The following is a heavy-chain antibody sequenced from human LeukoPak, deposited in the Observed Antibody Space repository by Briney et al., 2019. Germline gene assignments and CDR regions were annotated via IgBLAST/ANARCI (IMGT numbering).Heavy chain of an antibody. Sequence: SETLSLTCTVSGGSISSYYWSWLRQPAGKGLEWIGRIYTSGSTNYNPSLKSRVTMSVDTSKNQFSLKLSSVTAADTAVYYCARDIFWSGSSNWFDPWGQGTLVTVSS. J-gene: IGHJ5*02. D-gene: IGHD3-3*01. V-gene: IGHV4-4*07. CDR3: ARDIFWSGSSNWFDP. CDR2: IYTSGST. CDR1: GGSISSYY.